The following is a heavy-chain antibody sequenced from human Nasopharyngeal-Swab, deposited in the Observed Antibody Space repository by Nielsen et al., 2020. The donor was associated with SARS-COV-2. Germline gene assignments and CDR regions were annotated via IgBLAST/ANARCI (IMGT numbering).Heavy chain of an antibody. CDR1: GFTFSSYS. CDR2: ISSSGSHK. V-gene: IGHV3-21*01. J-gene: IGHJ4*02. CDR3: ARVEEYYYGSGSLSDN. Sequence: GGSLRLSCAASGFTFSSYSMNWVRQAPGKGLEWVSFISSSGSHKYYADSTKGRFTISRDNAKSSLYLQLSSLRAEDTAVYYCARVEEYYYGSGSLSDNWGQGTLVTVSS. D-gene: IGHD3-10*01.